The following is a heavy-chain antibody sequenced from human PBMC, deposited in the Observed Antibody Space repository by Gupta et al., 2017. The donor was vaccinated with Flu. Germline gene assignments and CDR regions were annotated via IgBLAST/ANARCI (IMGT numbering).Heavy chain of an antibody. CDR1: GFTFSSYG. CDR2: ISYDGSNK. J-gene: IGHJ4*02. V-gene: IGHV3-30*18. CDR3: AKEGEWLVLDY. D-gene: IGHD6-19*01. Sequence: QVQLVESGGGVVQPGRSLRLSCAASGFTFSSYGMHWVRQAPGKGLEWVAVISYDGSNKYYADSVKGRFTISRDNSKNTLYLQMNSLRAEDTAVYYCAKEGEWLVLDYWGQGTLVTVSS.